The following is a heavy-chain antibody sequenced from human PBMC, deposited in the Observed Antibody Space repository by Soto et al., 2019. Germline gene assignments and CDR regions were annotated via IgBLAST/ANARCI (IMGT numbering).Heavy chain of an antibody. CDR1: GFTFSNAW. V-gene: IGHV3-15*07. D-gene: IGHD3-3*01. CDR3: TTVGIGSELYEIRFLEWLYAFDI. J-gene: IGHJ3*02. Sequence: PGGSLRLSCAASGFTFSNAWMNWVRQAPGKGLEWVGRIKSKTDGGTTDYAAPVKGRFTISRDDSKNTLYLQMNSLKTEDTAVYYCTTVGIGSELYEIRFLEWLYAFDIWGQGTMVTVSS. CDR2: IKSKTDGGTT.